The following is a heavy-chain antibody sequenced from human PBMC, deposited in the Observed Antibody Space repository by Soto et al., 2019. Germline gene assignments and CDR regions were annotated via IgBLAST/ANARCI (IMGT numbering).Heavy chain of an antibody. Sequence: ASVKVSCKASGGTFSSYAISWVRQAPGQGLEWMGGIIPIFGTANYAQKFQGRVTITADESTSTAYMELSSLRSEDTAVYYCARDPVDCSSTSCPLTAAPSLGGPWGRGTLVTVSS. V-gene: IGHV1-69*13. CDR1: GGTFSSYA. D-gene: IGHD2-2*01. CDR2: IIPIFGTA. J-gene: IGHJ5*02. CDR3: ARDPVDCSSTSCPLTAAPSLGGP.